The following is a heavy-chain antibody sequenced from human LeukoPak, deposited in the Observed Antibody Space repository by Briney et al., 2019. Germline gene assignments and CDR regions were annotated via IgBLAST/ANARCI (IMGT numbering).Heavy chain of an antibody. V-gene: IGHV4-59*01. J-gene: IGHJ5*02. CDR1: GGSISSYY. CDR2: IYYSGST. D-gene: IGHD4-23*01. Sequence: SETLSLTCTVSGGSISSYYWSWIRQPPGKGLEWIGYIYYSGSTNYNPSLKSRVTISVDTSENQFSLKLSSVTAADTAVYYCAGGGGYYGGKAWFDPWGQGTLVTVSS. CDR3: AGGGGYYGGKAWFDP.